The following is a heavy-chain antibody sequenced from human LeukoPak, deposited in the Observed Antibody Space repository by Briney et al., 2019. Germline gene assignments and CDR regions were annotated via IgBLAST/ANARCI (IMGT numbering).Heavy chain of an antibody. CDR2: IHNSGST. CDR1: GGSISSGVYY. V-gene: IGHV4-31*03. CDR3: ARGYCSGGSCYSSYYYYYYGMDV. J-gene: IGHJ6*02. Sequence: PSQTLSLTCTVSGGSISSGVYYWSWIRQHPGKGLEWIGYIHNSGSTYYNPSLKSRVTISVDTSKNQFSLKLSSVTAADTAVYYCARGYCSGGSCYSSYYYYYYGMDVWGQGTTVTVSS. D-gene: IGHD2-15*01.